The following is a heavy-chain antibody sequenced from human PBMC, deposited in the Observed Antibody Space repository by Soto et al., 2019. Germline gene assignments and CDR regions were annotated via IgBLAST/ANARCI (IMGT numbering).Heavy chain of an antibody. Sequence: QVQLQESGPGLVKPSQTLSLTCTVSGGSISSGGYYWSWIRQHPGKGLEWIGYIYYSGSTYYNPSLKSRVTISVDTSKNQFSLKLSSVTAADTAVYYCARDPSSGWYGAYYYYGMDVWGQGTTVTVSS. V-gene: IGHV4-31*03. CDR2: IYYSGST. CDR3: ARDPSSGWYGAYYYYGMDV. J-gene: IGHJ6*02. CDR1: GGSISSGGYY. D-gene: IGHD6-19*01.